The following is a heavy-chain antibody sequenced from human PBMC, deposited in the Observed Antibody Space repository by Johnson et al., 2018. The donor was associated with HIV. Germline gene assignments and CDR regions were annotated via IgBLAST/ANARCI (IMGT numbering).Heavy chain of an antibody. J-gene: IGHJ3*02. CDR3: AKGVQQQLVGGAFDI. Sequence: QLVESGGGLVQPGRSLRLSCAASGFTFDDYAMHWVRQAPGKGLEWVSGISWNSGSIGYADSVKGRFTISRDNAKNSLYLQMNSLRAEDTALYYCAKGVQQQLVGGAFDIWGQGTMVTVSS. D-gene: IGHD6-13*01. CDR2: ISWNSGSI. V-gene: IGHV3-9*01. CDR1: GFTFDDYA.